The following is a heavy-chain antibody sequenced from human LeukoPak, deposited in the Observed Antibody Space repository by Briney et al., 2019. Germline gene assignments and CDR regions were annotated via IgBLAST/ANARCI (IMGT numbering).Heavy chain of an antibody. D-gene: IGHD4-23*01. J-gene: IGHJ4*02. Sequence: AGGSLRLSCAASGFTFSSYDMHWVRQAPGKGLEWVAVTSYDRSNKDYADSVKGRFTISRDNSKSTLYVQMNSLRVEDTAVYYCVLGHYGGLFDNWGQGTLVTVSS. V-gene: IGHV3-30-3*01. CDR3: VLGHYGGLFDN. CDR1: GFTFSSYD. CDR2: TSYDRSNK.